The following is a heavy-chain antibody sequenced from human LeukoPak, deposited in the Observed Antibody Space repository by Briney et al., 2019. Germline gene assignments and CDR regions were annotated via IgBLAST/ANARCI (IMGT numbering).Heavy chain of an antibody. J-gene: IGHJ4*02. D-gene: IGHD1-20*01. Sequence: GGSLRLSCAASGFTFSSYWMSWVRQAPGKGLEWVANIKQDGSEKYYVDSVKGRFTISRDNAKNSLYLQMNSLRAEDTAVYYCARVITGSPIGEVYYFDYWGQGTLVTVSS. V-gene: IGHV3-7*01. CDR3: ARVITGSPIGEVYYFDY. CDR2: IKQDGSEK. CDR1: GFTFSSYW.